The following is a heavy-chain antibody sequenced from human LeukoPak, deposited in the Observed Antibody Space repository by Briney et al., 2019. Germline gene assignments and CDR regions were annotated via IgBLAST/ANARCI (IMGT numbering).Heavy chain of an antibody. CDR3: AKDAGSGSYSHPDY. CDR1: GLTFSSYA. V-gene: IGHV3-23*01. Sequence: GGSLRLSCAASGLTFSSYAMSWVRQAPGKGLEWVSAISGSGDSTYYADSVKGRFTISRDNSKNTLYLQMNSLRAEDTAVYYCAKDAGSGSYSHPDYWGQGTLVTVSS. J-gene: IGHJ4*02. CDR2: ISGSGDST. D-gene: IGHD1-26*01.